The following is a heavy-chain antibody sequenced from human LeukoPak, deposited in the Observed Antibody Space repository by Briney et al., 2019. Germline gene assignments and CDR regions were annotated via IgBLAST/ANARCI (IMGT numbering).Heavy chain of an antibody. CDR2: ISSSSSYI. J-gene: IGHJ4*02. CDR1: GFTFSSYS. Sequence: GGSLRLSCAASGFTFSSYSMNWVRQAPGKGLEWVSSISSSSSYIYYADSVKGRFTISRDNSKNTLYLQMNSLRAEDTAVYYCARDRDHYYDSSGLLDYWGQGTLVTVSS. D-gene: IGHD3-22*01. V-gene: IGHV3-21*01. CDR3: ARDRDHYYDSSGLLDY.